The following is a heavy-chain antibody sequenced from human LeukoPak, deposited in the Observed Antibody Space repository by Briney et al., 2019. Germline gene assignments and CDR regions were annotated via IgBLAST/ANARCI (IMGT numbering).Heavy chain of an antibody. CDR2: ISSSRSYI. D-gene: IGHD6-13*01. J-gene: IGHJ4*02. CDR1: GFTFSSYS. CDR3: ARDPVVYSSSWYIDY. Sequence: GGSLRLSCAASGFTFSSYSMNWVRQAPGKGLEWVPSISSSRSYIYYADSVKGRFTISRDNAKNSLYLQMNSLRAEDTAVYYCARDPVVYSSSWYIDYWGQGTLVTVSS. V-gene: IGHV3-21*01.